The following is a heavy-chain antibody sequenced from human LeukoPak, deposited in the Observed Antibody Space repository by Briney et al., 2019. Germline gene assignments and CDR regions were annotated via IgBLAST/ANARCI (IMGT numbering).Heavy chain of an antibody. J-gene: IGHJ3*02. CDR1: GGSISSSSYY. D-gene: IGHD1-26*01. CDR3: ARQGRRNLVGATTGNAFDI. Sequence: SETLSLTCTVSGGSISSSSYYWGWIRQPPGKGLEWIGSIYYSGSTYYNPSLKSRVTISVDTSKNQFSLKLSSVTAADTAVYYCARQGRRNLVGATTGNAFDIWGQGTMVTVSS. CDR2: IYYSGST. V-gene: IGHV4-39*01.